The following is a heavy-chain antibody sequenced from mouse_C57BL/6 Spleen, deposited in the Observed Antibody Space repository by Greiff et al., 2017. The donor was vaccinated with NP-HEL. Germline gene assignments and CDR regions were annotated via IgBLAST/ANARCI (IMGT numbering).Heavy chain of an antibody. J-gene: IGHJ2*01. Sequence: VQLQQSGAELVRPGTSVKVSCKASGFAFTNYLIEWVKQRPGQGLEWIGVINPGSGGTNYNEKFKGKATLTADKSSSTAYMQLSSLTSEDSAVYFCARGGELRGCNYWGQGTTHTVSS. CDR2: INPGSGGT. V-gene: IGHV1-54*01. CDR3: ARGGELRGCNY. CDR1: GFAFTNYL. D-gene: IGHD1-1*01.